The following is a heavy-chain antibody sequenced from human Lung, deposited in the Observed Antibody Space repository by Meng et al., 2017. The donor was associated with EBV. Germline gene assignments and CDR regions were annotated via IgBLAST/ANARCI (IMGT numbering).Heavy chain of an antibody. CDR2: ISSGNSYI. Sequence: EVQLVESGGXLVKPGECXRLSCAASGFIFSNYNMNWVRQAPGKGLEWVSSISSGNSYIYYADSVKGRFTISRDSAKNSLSLQMNSLRAEDTAVYYCARLSGTGWFDPWGQGTLVTVSS. CDR1: GFIFSNYN. D-gene: IGHD1-7*01. CDR3: ARLSGTGWFDP. J-gene: IGHJ5*02. V-gene: IGHV3-21*02.